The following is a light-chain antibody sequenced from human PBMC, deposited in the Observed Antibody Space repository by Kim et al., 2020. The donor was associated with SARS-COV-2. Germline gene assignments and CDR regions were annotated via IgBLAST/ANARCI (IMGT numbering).Light chain of an antibody. J-gene: IGLJ2*01. CDR1: KLGNKY. CDR3: QAWDSSTVI. CDR2: QDN. V-gene: IGLV3-1*01. Sequence: SYELTQPPSVSVSPGQTASITCSGDKLGNKYVCWYQQKPGQSPVLIIYQDNKRPSGIPERFSGSNSGNTATLTISGTQAMDEADFYCQAWDSSTVIFGGG.